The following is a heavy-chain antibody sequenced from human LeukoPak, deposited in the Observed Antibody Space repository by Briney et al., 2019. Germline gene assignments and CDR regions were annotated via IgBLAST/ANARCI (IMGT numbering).Heavy chain of an antibody. Sequence: PSETLSLTCTVSGGSISSYYWSWIRQPPGKGLEWIGYIYYSGSTNYNPSLKSRVTISVDTSKNQFSLKLSSVTAADTAVYYCARGRGTEEEYYDILTNYSNFDYWGQGTLVTVSS. CDR1: GGSISSYY. V-gene: IGHV4-59*01. CDR2: IYYSGST. CDR3: ARGRGTEEEYYDILTNYSNFDY. J-gene: IGHJ4*02. D-gene: IGHD3-9*01.